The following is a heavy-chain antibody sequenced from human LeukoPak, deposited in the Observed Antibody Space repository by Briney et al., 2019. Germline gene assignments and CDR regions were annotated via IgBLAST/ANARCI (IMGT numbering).Heavy chain of an antibody. J-gene: IGHJ1*01. Sequence: QPGGSLGLSCVDSGVTFSNYWMNWVRQAPGKGLEWVANINQDGSEKYYVDSVKGRFTISRDNAKKSLYLQMDSLRAQDTAVYYCARDWVFWGQGTLVIVSS. D-gene: IGHD2-8*01. CDR1: GVTFSNYW. V-gene: IGHV3-7*01. CDR3: ARDWVF. CDR2: INQDGSEK.